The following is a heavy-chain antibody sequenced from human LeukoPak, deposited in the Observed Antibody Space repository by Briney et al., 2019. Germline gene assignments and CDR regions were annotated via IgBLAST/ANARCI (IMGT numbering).Heavy chain of an antibody. V-gene: IGHV4-34*01. J-gene: IGHJ4*02. CDR2: INHSGST. CDR1: GGSFSGYY. Sequence: PSETLSLTCAVYGGSFSGYYWSWIRQPPGKGQEWIGEINHSGSTNYNPSLKSRVTISVDTSKNQFSLKLSSVTAADTAVYYCARTSMVRGEQYFDYWGQGTLVTVSS. CDR3: ARTSMVRGEQYFDY. D-gene: IGHD3-10*01.